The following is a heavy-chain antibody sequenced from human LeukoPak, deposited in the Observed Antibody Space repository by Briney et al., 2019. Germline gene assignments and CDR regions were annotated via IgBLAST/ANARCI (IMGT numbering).Heavy chain of an antibody. CDR3: NIIGGRPYLSASVKGRFTITRENSKNTLHLKMKSLRAEETAVYFCGRLITTRGWYEDY. CDR2: ITNTGGIT. J-gene: IGHJ4*02. Sequence: GGSLRLSCAASGFTFSSYAMNCVRQAPGKGLKWVSAITNTGGITYYSDTVNARFTISRDNSKNTLHLQMNSLLAEDTAVSFINIIGGRPYLSASVKGRFTITRENSKNTLHLKMKSLRAEETAVYFCGRLITTRGWYEDYWGRGTLASVPS. V-gene: IGHV3-23*01. D-gene: IGHD1-26*01. CDR1: GFTFSSYA.